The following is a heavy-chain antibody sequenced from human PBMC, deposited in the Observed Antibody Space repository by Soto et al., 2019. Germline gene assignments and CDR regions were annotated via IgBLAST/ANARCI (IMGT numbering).Heavy chain of an antibody. J-gene: IGHJ4*02. CDR1: DFSFSRDW. CDR3: ARDPWNYYDSSGYYDPVGYYFDY. CDR2: ISTDGSYR. Sequence: VGSLRLSCTASDFSFSRDWVHWVRQAPGKGLEWVARISTDGSYRGHTNSVEGRFTISRDNAKNTLFLEMNSLRVEDTAVYYCARDPWNYYDSSGYYDPVGYYFDYWGQGT. V-gene: IGHV3-74*01. D-gene: IGHD3-22*01.